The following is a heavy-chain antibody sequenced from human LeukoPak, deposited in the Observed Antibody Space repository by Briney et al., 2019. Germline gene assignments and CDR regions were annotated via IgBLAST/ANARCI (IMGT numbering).Heavy chain of an antibody. D-gene: IGHD3-16*02. CDR2: ISSSSSTI. CDR1: GFTFSSYA. J-gene: IGHJ4*02. CDR3: AREYYDYVWGSYRPLDY. Sequence: GGSLRLSCAASGFTFSSYAMSWVRQAPGKGLEWVSYISSSSSTIYYADSVKGRFTISRDNAKNSLYLQMNSLRAEDTAVYYCAREYYDYVWGSYRPLDYWGQGTLVTVSS. V-gene: IGHV3-48*01.